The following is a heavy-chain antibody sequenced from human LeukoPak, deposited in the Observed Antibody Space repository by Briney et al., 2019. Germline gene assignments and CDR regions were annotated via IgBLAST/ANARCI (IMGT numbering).Heavy chain of an antibody. CDR1: GYSISSSYY. V-gene: IGHV4-38-2*02. Sequence: PSETLSLTCTVSGYSISSSYYWGWIRQPPGKGLEWIGSIYYSGSTYYNPSLKSRVTISLDTSKNQFSLKLSSVTAADTAVYYCARNGEDSNWFDPWGQGTLVTVSS. CDR3: ARNGEDSNWFDP. CDR2: IYYSGST. D-gene: IGHD2-8*01. J-gene: IGHJ5*02.